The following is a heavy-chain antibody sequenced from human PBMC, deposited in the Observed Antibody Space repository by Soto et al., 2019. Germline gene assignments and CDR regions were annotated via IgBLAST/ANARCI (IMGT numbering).Heavy chain of an antibody. J-gene: IGHJ4*02. D-gene: IGHD3-16*01. V-gene: IGHV3-53*05. Sequence: EVQLVETGGGWMQPGGSLGPSCAASGFIVSNQHMGWVRRAPGKGLESVSILYTDDRTYYADSVKGRFTISRDNSKNTVSLQMYGLRDEDTAMYYCVGAAPGDWGQGTPVTVYS. CDR1: GFIVSNQH. CDR2: LYTDDRT. CDR3: VGAAPGD.